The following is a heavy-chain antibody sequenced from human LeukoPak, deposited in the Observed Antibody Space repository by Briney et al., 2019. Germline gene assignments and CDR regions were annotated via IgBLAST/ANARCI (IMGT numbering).Heavy chain of an antibody. CDR1: GGSFSGYY. CDR2: INHSGST. CDR3: ARGREGVDFWSGYSSSYYYYMDV. V-gene: IGHV4-34*01. J-gene: IGHJ6*03. D-gene: IGHD3-3*01. Sequence: SETLSLTCAVYGGSFSGYYWSWIRQPPGKGLEWIGEINHSGSTNYNPSLKSIVTISVDTFKNQFSLKLSSVTAADTAVYYCARGREGVDFWSGYSSSYYYYMDVWGKGTTVTVSS.